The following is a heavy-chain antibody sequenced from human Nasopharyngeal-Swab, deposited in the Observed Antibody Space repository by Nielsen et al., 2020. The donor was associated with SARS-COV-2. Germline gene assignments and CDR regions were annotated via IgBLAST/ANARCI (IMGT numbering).Heavy chain of an antibody. V-gene: IGHV3-23*01. CDR3: AKAPYLRGLDV. Sequence: ESLKIPCAASGFTFSSYAMSWVRQAPGKGMEWVSIISGSGDTTYYADSVNDRFTISRDNSKNTLDLQMNSLRVEDTALYYCAKAPYLRGLDVWGQGTTVTVSS. J-gene: IGHJ6*02. D-gene: IGHD2-21*01. CDR1: GFTFSSYA. CDR2: ISGSGDTT.